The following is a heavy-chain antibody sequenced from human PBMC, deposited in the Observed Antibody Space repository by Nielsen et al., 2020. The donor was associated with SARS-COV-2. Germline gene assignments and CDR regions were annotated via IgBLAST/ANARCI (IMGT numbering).Heavy chain of an antibody. CDR2: ISGSGGST. J-gene: IGHJ4*02. CDR1: GFTFSSYA. D-gene: IGHD3-3*01. Sequence: GGSLRLSCAASGFTFSSYAMSWVRQAPGKGLEWVSAISGSGGSTYYADSVKGRFTISRDNSKNTLYLQMNSLRAEDTAVYYCAKDDSPRITIFGVVPSSDYWGQGTLVTVSS. CDR3: AKDDSPRITIFGVVPSSDY. V-gene: IGHV3-23*01.